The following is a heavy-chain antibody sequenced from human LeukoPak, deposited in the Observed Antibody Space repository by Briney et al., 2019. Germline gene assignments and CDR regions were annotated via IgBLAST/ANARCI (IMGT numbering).Heavy chain of an antibody. J-gene: IGHJ4*02. Sequence: GGSLRLSCAVSGFTSSSYWMHWVRQAPGKGLEWVSGINWNGGSTGYADSVKGRFTISRDNAKNSLYLQMNSLRAEDTALYYCARLNSGSYIFPDFDYWGQGTLVTVSS. D-gene: IGHD1-26*01. CDR2: INWNGGST. CDR1: GFTSSSYW. V-gene: IGHV3-20*04. CDR3: ARLNSGSYIFPDFDY.